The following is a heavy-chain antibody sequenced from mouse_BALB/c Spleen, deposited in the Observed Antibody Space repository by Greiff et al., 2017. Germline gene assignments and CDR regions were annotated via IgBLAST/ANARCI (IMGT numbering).Heavy chain of an antibody. Sequence: QVQLQQSGPGLVQPSQSLSISCTASGFSFTSYGVHWVRQSPGKGLEWLGVIWSGGSTDYNAAFISRLSISKDNSKSQVFFKMNSLQADDTAIYYCARERWYAVDDWGQGTTLTVSA. D-gene: IGHD1-1*02. CDR1: GFSFTSYG. CDR3: ARERWYAVDD. J-gene: IGHJ2*01. CDR2: IWSGGST. V-gene: IGHV2-4-1*01.